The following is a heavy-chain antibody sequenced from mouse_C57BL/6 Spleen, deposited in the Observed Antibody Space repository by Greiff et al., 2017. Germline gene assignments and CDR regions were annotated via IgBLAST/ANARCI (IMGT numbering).Heavy chain of an antibody. J-gene: IGHJ3*01. D-gene: IGHD1-1*01. CDR2: IDPSDSET. CDR3: ASSTTVVATPAY. Sequence: QVQLQQSGAELVRPGSSVKLSCKASGYTFTSYWMHWVKQRPIQGLEWIGNIDPSDSETHYNQKFKDKATLTVDKSSSTAYMQLSSLTSEDSAVYYCASSTTVVATPAYWGQGTLVTVSA. V-gene: IGHV1-52*01. CDR1: GYTFTSYW.